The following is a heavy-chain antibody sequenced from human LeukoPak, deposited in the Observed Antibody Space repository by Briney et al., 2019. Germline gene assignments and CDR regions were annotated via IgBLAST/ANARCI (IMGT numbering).Heavy chain of an antibody. CDR1: GFTFSSYA. J-gene: IGHJ4*02. V-gene: IGHV3-23*01. Sequence: GGSLRLSCAASGFTFSSYAMSWVRQAPGKGLEWVSAISGSGGSTYYADSVKGRFTISRDNSKNTLYLQMNSLRAEDTAVYYCARESKPDKNIYGDYTPLDYWGQGTLVTVSS. CDR3: ARESKPDKNIYGDYTPLDY. CDR2: ISGSGGST. D-gene: IGHD4-17*01.